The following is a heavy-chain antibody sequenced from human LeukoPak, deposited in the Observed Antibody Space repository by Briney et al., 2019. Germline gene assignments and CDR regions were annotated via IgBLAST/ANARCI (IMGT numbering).Heavy chain of an antibody. CDR2: IYYSGST. CDR1: GGSISSYY. V-gene: IGHV4-59*01. CDR3: ARTRLSYSSSWLFDY. Sequence: SETLSLTCTVSGGSISSYYWSWIRQPPGKGLEWIGYIYYSGSTNYNPSLKSRVTISVDTSKNQFSLKLSSVTAADTAVYYCARTRLSYSSSWLFDYWGQGTLVTVSS. D-gene: IGHD6-13*01. J-gene: IGHJ4*02.